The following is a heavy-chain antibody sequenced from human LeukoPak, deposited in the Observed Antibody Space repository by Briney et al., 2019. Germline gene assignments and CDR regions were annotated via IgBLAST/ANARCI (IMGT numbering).Heavy chain of an antibody. CDR2: IIPIFGTA. V-gene: IGHV1-69*13. J-gene: IGHJ4*02. CDR3: ARGPTFGGVIVYTPFDY. CDR1: AGTFSSYA. Sequence: SVKVSCKASAGTFSSYAISWVRQAPGQGLERMGGIIPIFGTATYAQKFQGRVTITADESTSTAYMELSSLRSEDTAVYYCARGPTFGGVIVYTPFDYWGQGTLVTVSS. D-gene: IGHD3-16*02.